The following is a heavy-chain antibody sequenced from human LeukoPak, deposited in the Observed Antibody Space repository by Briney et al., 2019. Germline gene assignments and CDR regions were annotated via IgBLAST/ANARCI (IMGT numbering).Heavy chain of an antibody. Sequence: GRSLSLSCAASGFTFSSYAMHWVRQAPGKGLEWVAVISYDGSNKYYADSVKGRFTISRDNSKNTLYLQMNSLRAEDTAVYYCARDSAAARTRPVLDYWGQGTLVTVSS. V-gene: IGHV3-30*04. CDR3: ARDSAAARTRPVLDY. CDR2: ISYDGSNK. D-gene: IGHD2-2*01. J-gene: IGHJ4*02. CDR1: GFTFSSYA.